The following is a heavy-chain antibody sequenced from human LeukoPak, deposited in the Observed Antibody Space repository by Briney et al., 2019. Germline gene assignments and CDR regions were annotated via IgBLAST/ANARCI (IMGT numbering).Heavy chain of an antibody. CDR2: ISSSSNYI. J-gene: IGHJ4*02. CDR3: ARVRGWKYFDY. D-gene: IGHD1-1*01. Sequence: PGGSLRLSCAASGFTFSSYSMNWVRQAPGKGLEWVSSISSSSNYIYYADSLKGRFTISRDNAKNSLYLQMNSLRAEDTAVYYCARVRGWKYFDYWGQGTLVTVSS. CDR1: GFTFSSYS. V-gene: IGHV3-21*01.